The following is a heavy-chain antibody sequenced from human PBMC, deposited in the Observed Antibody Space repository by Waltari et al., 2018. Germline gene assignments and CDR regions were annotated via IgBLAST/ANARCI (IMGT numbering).Heavy chain of an antibody. V-gene: IGHV2-5*01. J-gene: IGHJ4*02. CDR2: IYWNDDK. CDR1: GFSLGTSGVG. Sequence: QITLKESGPTLVKPTQTLTLTCTFSGFSLGTSGVGVGWIRQPPGKALEWLALIYWNDDKRYSPSLKSRLTITKDTSKNQVVLTMTNMDPVDTATYYCAHSVGGYVALFIDYWGQGTLVTVSS. D-gene: IGHD5-12*01. CDR3: AHSVGGYVALFIDY.